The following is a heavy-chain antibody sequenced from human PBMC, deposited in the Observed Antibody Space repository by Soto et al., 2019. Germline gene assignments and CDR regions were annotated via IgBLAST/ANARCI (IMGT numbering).Heavy chain of an antibody. D-gene: IGHD2-2*01. CDR2: IWYDGSNK. CDR3: ARDIVPAAMAYYMDV. CDR1: GFTFSSYG. J-gene: IGHJ6*03. Sequence: GGSLRLSCAASGFTFSSYGMHWVRQAPGKGLEWVAVIWYDGSNKYYADSVKGRFTISRDNSKNTLYLQMNSLRAEDTAVYYCARDIVPAAMAYYMDVWGKGTTVTVSS. V-gene: IGHV3-33*01.